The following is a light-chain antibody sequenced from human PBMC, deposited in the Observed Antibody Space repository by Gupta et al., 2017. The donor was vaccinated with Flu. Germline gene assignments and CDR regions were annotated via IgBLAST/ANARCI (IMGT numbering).Light chain of an antibody. CDR3: MQALQTPRA. J-gene: IGKJ1*01. CDR2: LGS. CDR1: QSLLHSNGYNY. V-gene: IGKV2-28*01. Sequence: DIVMTQSPLSLPVTPGEPASISCRSSQSLLHSNGYNYLDWYLQKPGQSPQLLIYLGSYRASGVPDRFSGSVSGTAFTLKISRVEAEDVGVYYCMQALQTPRAFGQGTKVEIK.